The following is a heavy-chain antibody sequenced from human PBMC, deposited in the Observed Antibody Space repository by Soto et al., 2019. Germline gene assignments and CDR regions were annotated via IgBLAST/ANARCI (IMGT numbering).Heavy chain of an antibody. D-gene: IGHD6-13*01. CDR3: ARDLIAAAGHRGGFDY. V-gene: IGHV3-7*03. J-gene: IGHJ4*02. Sequence: GGVLRLYCSASGFSFSSYWMSWVRQARGKGLEWVANIKQDGSEIYYVDSVKGRFTISRDNAKNSLYLQMNSLRAEDTAVYYCARDLIAAAGHRGGFDYWGQGTLVTVSS. CDR2: IKQDGSEI. CDR1: GFSFSSYW.